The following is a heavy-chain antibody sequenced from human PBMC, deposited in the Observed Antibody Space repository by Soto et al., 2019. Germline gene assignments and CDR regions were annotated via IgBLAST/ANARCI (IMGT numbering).Heavy chain of an antibody. D-gene: IGHD3-9*01. CDR2: ISSGSKTI. CDR1: GFTFSGYS. Sequence: GSLRLSCAASGFTFSGYSVNWARQAPGKGLEWVSYISSGSKTIYYAESVKGRFTVSRDNARNSQYLQMNSLRDEDTAVYYCAREDILGVRSFDYWGQGTLVTVSS. V-gene: IGHV3-48*02. CDR3: AREDILGVRSFDY. J-gene: IGHJ4*02.